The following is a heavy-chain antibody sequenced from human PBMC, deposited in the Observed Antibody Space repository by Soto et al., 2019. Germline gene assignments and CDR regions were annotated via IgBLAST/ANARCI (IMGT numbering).Heavy chain of an antibody. CDR2: IYYSGTT. V-gene: IGHV4-28*01. Sequence: QVQLQESGPGLVKPSDTLSLTCAVSGYSISSSNWWGWIRQPPGKGLEWIGYIYYSGTTYYNPSLKSRVTMSVDTSKNQFSLKVTSVTAVDTAVYYCARTEIQGPIDYWGQGTLVTVSS. CDR1: GYSISSSNW. CDR3: ARTEIQGPIDY. J-gene: IGHJ4*02.